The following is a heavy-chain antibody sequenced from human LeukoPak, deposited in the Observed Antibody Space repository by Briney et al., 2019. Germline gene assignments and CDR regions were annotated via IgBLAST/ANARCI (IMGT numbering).Heavy chain of an antibody. V-gene: IGHV3-23*01. J-gene: IGHJ4*02. Sequence: GGSLRLSCAASGFTFSSYAMSWVRQAPGKGLEWVSAISGGGSSTFYADSVKGRFTISRDNSKNTLYLQMNSLRAEDTAVYYCWMYYYDTRRLDYWGQGTLVTVSS. CDR2: ISGGGSST. CDR1: GFTFSSYA. D-gene: IGHD3-22*01. CDR3: WMYYYDTRRLDY.